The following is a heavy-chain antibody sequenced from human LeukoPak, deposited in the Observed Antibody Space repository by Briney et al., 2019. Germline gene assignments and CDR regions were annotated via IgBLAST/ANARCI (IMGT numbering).Heavy chain of an antibody. CDR3: AKDLHRDYYGSGRPFDY. V-gene: IGHV3-9*01. Sequence: GGSLRLSCAASGFTFDDYAMHWVRQALGKGLEWASGISWNSGSIGYADSVEGRFTISRDNAKNSLYLQMNSLRAEDTALYYCAKDLHRDYYGSGRPFDYWGQGTLVTVSS. D-gene: IGHD3-10*01. CDR2: ISWNSGSI. J-gene: IGHJ4*02. CDR1: GFTFDDYA.